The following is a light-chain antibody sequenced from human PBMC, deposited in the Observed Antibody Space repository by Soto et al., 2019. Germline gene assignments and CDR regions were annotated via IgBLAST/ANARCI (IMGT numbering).Light chain of an antibody. J-gene: IGKJ1*01. CDR1: QSVTTNY. Sequence: EIVLTQSPGTLSLSPGERATLSCRASQSVTTNYLAWYQQKPGQAPRLLIYGASNRATGIPDRFSGSGSGTDFTLTISRLEPEDFALYYCQQYHNLWTFGQGTKVDIK. CDR3: QQYHNLWT. CDR2: GAS. V-gene: IGKV3-20*01.